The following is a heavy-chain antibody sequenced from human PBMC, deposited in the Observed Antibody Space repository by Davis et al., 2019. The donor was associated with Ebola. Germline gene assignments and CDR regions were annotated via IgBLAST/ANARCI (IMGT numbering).Heavy chain of an antibody. CDR1: GGSISSSNW. V-gene: IGHV4-4*02. J-gene: IGHJ3*02. Sequence: SETLSLTCAVSGGSISSSNWWSWVRQPPGKGLEWIGEIYHSGSTNYNPSLKSRVTISVDTSKNQFSLKLSSVTAADTAVYYCARIAARTDAFDIWGQGTMVTVSS. CDR3: ARIAARTDAFDI. CDR2: IYHSGST. D-gene: IGHD6-6*01.